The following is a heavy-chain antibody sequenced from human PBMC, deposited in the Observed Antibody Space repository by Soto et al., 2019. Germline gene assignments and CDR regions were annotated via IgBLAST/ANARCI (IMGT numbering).Heavy chain of an antibody. J-gene: IGHJ3*02. CDR3: AMDRITMTNGAAFDI. D-gene: IGHD3-22*01. Sequence: GASVKVSCKASGGTFSSYAISWVRQAPGQGLEWMGGIIPIFGTANYAQKFQGRVTITADKSTSTAYMELSSLRSEDTAVYYCAMDRITMTNGAAFDIWGQGTMVTVSS. V-gene: IGHV1-69*06. CDR2: IIPIFGTA. CDR1: GGTFSSYA.